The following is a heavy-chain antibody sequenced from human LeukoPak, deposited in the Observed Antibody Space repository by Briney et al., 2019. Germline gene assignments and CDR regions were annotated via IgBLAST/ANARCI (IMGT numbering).Heavy chain of an antibody. D-gene: IGHD3-22*01. V-gene: IGHV3-33*01. Sequence: GRSLRLSCAASGFTFSSYGMHWVRQAPGKGLEWVAVIWYDGSNKHYADSVKGRFTISRDNSKNTLYLQMNSLRAEDTAVYYCAREDDSSGYYLGDFDYWGQGTLVTVSS. CDR2: IWYDGSNK. CDR3: AREDDSSGYYLGDFDY. J-gene: IGHJ4*02. CDR1: GFTFSSYG.